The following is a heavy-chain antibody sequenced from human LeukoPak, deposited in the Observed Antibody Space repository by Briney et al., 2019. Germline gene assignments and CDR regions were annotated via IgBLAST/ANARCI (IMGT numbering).Heavy chain of an antibody. D-gene: IGHD6-19*01. CDR1: GFTFNSYW. CDR3: ARVPLHSSGWIFDY. Sequence: GGSLGLSCAASGFTFNSYWMSWVRQAPEKGLEWVANINQDGSEKNYVDSVKGRFTISRDNAKNSLYLQMNSLRAEDTAVYYCARVPLHSSGWIFDYWGKGILVTVSS. V-gene: IGHV3-7*01. J-gene: IGHJ4*02. CDR2: INQDGSEK.